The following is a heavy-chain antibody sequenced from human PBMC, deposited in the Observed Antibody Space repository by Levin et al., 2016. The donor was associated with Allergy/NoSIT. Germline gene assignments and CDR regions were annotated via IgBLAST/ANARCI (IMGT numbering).Heavy chain of an antibody. J-gene: IGHJ6*02. Sequence: ASVKVSCKASGYTFTSYGISWVRQAPGQGLEWMGWISAYNGNTNYAQKLQGRVTMTTDTSTSTAYMELRSLRSDDTAVYYCARDGLVDGNSNLPDNYYYGMDVWGQGTTVTVSS. D-gene: IGHD4-23*01. CDR3: ARDGLVDGNSNLPDNYYYGMDV. CDR1: GYTFTSYG. V-gene: IGHV1-18*01. CDR2: ISAYNGNT.